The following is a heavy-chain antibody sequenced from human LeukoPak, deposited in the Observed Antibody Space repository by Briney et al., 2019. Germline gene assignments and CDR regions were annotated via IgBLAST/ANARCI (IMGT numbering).Heavy chain of an antibody. CDR3: ARVTGYIVEDYFDY. Sequence: SETPSLTCTVSGGSTSSYYWSWIRQPPGKGLEWIGYIYYSGSTNYNPSLKSRVTISVDTSKNQFSLRLSSVTAADTAVYYCARVTGYIVEDYFDYWGQGTLVTVSS. D-gene: IGHD3-22*01. J-gene: IGHJ4*02. CDR2: IYYSGST. V-gene: IGHV4-59*01. CDR1: GGSTSSYY.